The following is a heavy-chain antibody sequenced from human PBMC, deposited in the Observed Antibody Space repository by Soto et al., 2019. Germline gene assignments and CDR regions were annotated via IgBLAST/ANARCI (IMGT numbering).Heavy chain of an antibody. V-gene: IGHV3-20*04. CDR3: ARDDTLHYYDSSGYTSNWFDP. CDR2: INWNGGSK. D-gene: IGHD3-22*01. CDR1: GFTFDEYA. Sequence: PGGSLRLSCAASGFTFDEYALTWVRQAPGKGLEWVAGINWNGGSKGYADSVKGRFTISRDNAKSSLYLQMNSLRAEDTAVYYCARDDTLHYYDSSGYTSNWFDPWGQGTLVTVSS. J-gene: IGHJ5*02.